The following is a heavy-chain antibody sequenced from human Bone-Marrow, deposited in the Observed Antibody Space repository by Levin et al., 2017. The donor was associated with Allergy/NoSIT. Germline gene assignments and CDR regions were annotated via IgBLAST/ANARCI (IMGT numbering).Heavy chain of an antibody. CDR3: ARLRIERATHAEYFQH. CDR2: ISPSSATV. D-gene: IGHD5-24*01. CDR1: GFTFSDYS. V-gene: IGHV3-48*02. Sequence: GGSLRLSCAASGFTFSDYSMNWVRQAPGKGLEWVSYISPSSATVHYGDSVKGRFTISRDNAKSSLYLQMNSLRDEDTAVYYCARLRIERATHAEYFQHWGQGTLVTVSS. J-gene: IGHJ1*01.